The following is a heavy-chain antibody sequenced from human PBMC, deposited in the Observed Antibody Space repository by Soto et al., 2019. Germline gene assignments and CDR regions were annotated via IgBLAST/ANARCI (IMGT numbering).Heavy chain of an antibody. CDR2: IRSSSSTI. V-gene: IGHV3-48*02. CDR3: ARDGGLCMDV. J-gene: IGHJ6*02. D-gene: IGHD3-16*01. Sequence: EVQLVESGGGLVQPGGSLRLSCAASGFTFGSYSMNWVRQAPGEGLEWVSYIRSSSSTIYYAESVKGRFTISRDNAKNSLPLQMNSLSDEDTAVYYCARDGGLCMDVWGQGTTVTVSS. CDR1: GFTFGSYS.